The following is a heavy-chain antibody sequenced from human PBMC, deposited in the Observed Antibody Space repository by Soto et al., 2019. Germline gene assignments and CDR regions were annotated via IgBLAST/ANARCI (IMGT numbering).Heavy chain of an antibody. CDR1: GGSFSGYY. CDR2: INHSGST. Sequence: PSETLSLTCAVYGGSFSGYYWSWIRQPPGKGLEWIGEINHSGSTNYNPSLKSRVTISVDTSKNQFSLKLSSVTAADTAVYYCASYFCSSTSCYNNWFDPWGQGTLVTVSS. D-gene: IGHD2-2*02. CDR3: ASYFCSSTSCYNNWFDP. J-gene: IGHJ5*02. V-gene: IGHV4-34*01.